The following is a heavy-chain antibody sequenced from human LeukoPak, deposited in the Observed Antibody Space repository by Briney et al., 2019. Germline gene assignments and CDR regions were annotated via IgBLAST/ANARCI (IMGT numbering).Heavy chain of an antibody. D-gene: IGHD2-15*01. CDR3: ASCYNEKGFDP. CDR1: GYSISSGYY. J-gene: IGHJ5*02. Sequence: KASETLSLTCTVSGYSISSGYYWGWIRQPPGKGLEWIGSIYHSGSTYYNPSLKSRVTILVDTSKNQFSLKLSSVTAADTAVYYCASCYNEKGFDPWGQGTLVTVSS. V-gene: IGHV4-38-2*02. CDR2: IYHSGST.